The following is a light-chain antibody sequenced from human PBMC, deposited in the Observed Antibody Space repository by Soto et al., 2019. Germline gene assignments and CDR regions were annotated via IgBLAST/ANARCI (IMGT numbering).Light chain of an antibody. J-gene: IGLJ1*01. CDR1: SSDVGSYNR. CDR2: EVS. Sequence: QSALTQPPSVSGSPGQSVTISCTGTSSDVGSYNRVSWYQQPPGTAPKLMIYEVSNRPSGVPDRFSGSKSGDTASLTISGLQAEDEADYCSSYTSSSTYVSGTGTKLTVL. V-gene: IGLV2-18*02. CDR3: SSYTSSSTYV.